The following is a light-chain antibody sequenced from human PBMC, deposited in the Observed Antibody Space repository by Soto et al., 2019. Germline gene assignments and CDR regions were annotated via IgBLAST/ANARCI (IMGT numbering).Light chain of an antibody. CDR2: LEGSGSY. Sequence: QSVLTQSSSASASLGSSVKLTCTLSSGHSTYIIAWHQQQPGKAPRYLMKLEGSGSYNKGSGIPDRFSGSSSGADRYLTISNLQFEDEADYYCETWGTNVVVFGGGTKVTVL. V-gene: IGLV4-60*02. CDR1: SGHSTYI. CDR3: ETWGTNVVV. J-gene: IGLJ2*01.